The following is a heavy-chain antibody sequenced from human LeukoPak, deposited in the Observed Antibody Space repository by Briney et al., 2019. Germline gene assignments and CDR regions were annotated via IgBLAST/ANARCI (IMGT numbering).Heavy chain of an antibody. Sequence: GGSVRLSCAASGFTFSSYEMKWVRHAPGMGMEWVSYISSSGSTIYYADTVKGRFTISRDNAKNSLYLQMNSLRAEDTAVYYCARSEDYGDYAYWGQGTLVTVSS. CDR1: GFTFSSYE. CDR2: ISSSGSTI. V-gene: IGHV3-48*03. J-gene: IGHJ4*02. D-gene: IGHD4-17*01. CDR3: ARSEDYGDYAY.